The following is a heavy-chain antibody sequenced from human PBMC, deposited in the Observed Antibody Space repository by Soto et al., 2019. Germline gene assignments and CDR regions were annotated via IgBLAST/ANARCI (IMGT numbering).Heavy chain of an antibody. D-gene: IGHD6-19*01. CDR3: AKDISIAGAGGVCDY. V-gene: IGHV3-23*01. J-gene: IGHJ4*02. Sequence: GGSLRLSCAASGFTFSSYAMSWVRQAPGKGLEWVSAISGSGGSTYYADSVKGRFTISRDNSKNTLYLQMNSLRAEDTAVYYCAKDISIAGAGGVCDYWGQGTLGTVSS. CDR1: GFTFSSYA. CDR2: ISGSGGST.